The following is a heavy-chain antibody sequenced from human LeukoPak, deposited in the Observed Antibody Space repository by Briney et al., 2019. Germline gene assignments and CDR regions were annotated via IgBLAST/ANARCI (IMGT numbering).Heavy chain of an antibody. CDR3: ARVLPNSSGYYYGWFDP. J-gene: IGHJ5*02. CDR2: ISSSSSYI. Sequence: GGSLRLSCAASGFTFSSYSMNWVRQAPGKGLEWVSSISSSSSYIYCADSVKGRFTISRDNAKNSLYLQMNSLRAEDTAVYYCARVLPNSSGYYYGWFDPWGQGTLVTVSS. V-gene: IGHV3-21*01. CDR1: GFTFSSYS. D-gene: IGHD3-22*01.